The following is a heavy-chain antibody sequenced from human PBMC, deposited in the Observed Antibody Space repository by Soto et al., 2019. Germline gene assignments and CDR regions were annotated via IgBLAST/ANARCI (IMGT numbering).Heavy chain of an antibody. V-gene: IGHV3-74*01. CDR3: ITVFEY. CDR1: GFTFTNYW. J-gene: IGHJ4*02. D-gene: IGHD1-20*01. CDR2: IEGVGTGT. Sequence: GGSLRLSCAASGFTFTNYWMHWVRQVPGKGLVWVSRIEGVGTGTSYSDSVRGRFTISRDNAENMLYLQMNSLRAEDTAVYYCITVFEYWGQGTLVTVSS.